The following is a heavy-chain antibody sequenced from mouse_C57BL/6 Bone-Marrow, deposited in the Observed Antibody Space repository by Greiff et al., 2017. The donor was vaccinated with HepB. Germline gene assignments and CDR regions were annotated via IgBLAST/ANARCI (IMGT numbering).Heavy chain of an antibody. D-gene: IGHD1-1*01. CDR2: IDPSDSYT. V-gene: IGHV1-50*01. CDR3: ARYGRGRYFDV. Sequence: VQLQQPGAELVKPGASVKLSCKASGYTFTSYWMQWVKQRPGQGLEWIGEIDPSDSYTNYNQKFKGKATLTVDTSSSTAYMQLSSLTSEDSAVYYCARYGRGRYFDVWGTGTTVTVSS. J-gene: IGHJ1*03. CDR1: GYTFTSYW.